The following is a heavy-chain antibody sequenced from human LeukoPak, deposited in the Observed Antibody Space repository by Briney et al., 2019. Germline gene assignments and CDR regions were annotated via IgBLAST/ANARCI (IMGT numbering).Heavy chain of an antibody. J-gene: IGHJ4*02. V-gene: IGHV1-2*02. Sequence: ASVKVSCKASGYTFTGYYIHWVRQAPGQGLEWMGWINPNSGGTNYAQKFQGRVTMTRDTSISTAYMELSRLRSDDTAVYYCARDTVWELYRPFDYWGQGTLVTVSS. CDR3: ARDTVWELYRPFDY. CDR2: INPNSGGT. D-gene: IGHD1-26*01. CDR1: GYTFTGYY.